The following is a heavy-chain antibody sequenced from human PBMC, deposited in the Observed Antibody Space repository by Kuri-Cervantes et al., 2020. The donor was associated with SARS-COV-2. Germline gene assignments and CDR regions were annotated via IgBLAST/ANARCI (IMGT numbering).Heavy chain of an antibody. CDR1: GFTSSSYA. J-gene: IGHJ4*02. Sequence: GESLKISCAASGFTSSSYAMSWVRQTLGKGLDWVAFIRYDGNSKFYVDSVKGRFTISRDNSRNTLFLQMSGLKSEDTSIYYCAKDRGAYQNALAYWGQETLVTVSS. D-gene: IGHD1-26*01. V-gene: IGHV3-30*02. CDR2: IRYDGNSK. CDR3: AKDRGAYQNALAY.